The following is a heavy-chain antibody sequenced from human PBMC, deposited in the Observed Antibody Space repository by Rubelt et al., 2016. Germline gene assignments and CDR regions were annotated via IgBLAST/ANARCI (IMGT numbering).Heavy chain of an antibody. CDR1: SYG. V-gene: IGHV3-30*18. CDR3: AKDGHGRGYFDY. CDR2: ISYDGSNK. J-gene: IGHJ4*02. D-gene: IGHD2-8*01. Sequence: SYGMHWVRQAPGKGLEWVAVISYDGSNKYYADSVKGRFTISRDNSKNTLYLQMNSLRAEDTAVYYCAKDGHGRGYFDYWGQGTLVTVSS.